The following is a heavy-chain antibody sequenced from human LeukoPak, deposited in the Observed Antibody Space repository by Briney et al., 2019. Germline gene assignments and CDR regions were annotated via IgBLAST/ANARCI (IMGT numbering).Heavy chain of an antibody. Sequence: SETLSLTCTVSGGSISSYYWSWIRQPAGKGREWIGRIYTRGSTNYNPSLKSRVTISVDKSKNQFSLKLSSVTAADTAVYYCARDAEFYYYDSSGYRPRGVYFDYWGQGTLVTVSS. V-gene: IGHV4-4*07. CDR1: GGSISSYY. CDR3: ARDAEFYYYDSSGYRPRGVYFDY. D-gene: IGHD3-22*01. J-gene: IGHJ4*02. CDR2: IYTRGST.